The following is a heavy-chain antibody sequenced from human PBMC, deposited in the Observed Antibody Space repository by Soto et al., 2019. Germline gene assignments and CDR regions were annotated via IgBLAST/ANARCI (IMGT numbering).Heavy chain of an antibody. CDR1: GFMFNNYW. CDR3: ARGLYCGNSPCIDCIDF. Sequence: PGGSLRLSCTASGFMFNNYWMTWVRQAPGKGLEWVANIKQDGTEKYYVDSVKGRFTVSRDNAKNAVFLQMTSLRVEDTALYYCARGLYCGNSPCIDCIDFWGQGTWVTVSS. V-gene: IGHV3-7*01. D-gene: IGHD2-21*01. CDR2: IKQDGTEK. J-gene: IGHJ1*01.